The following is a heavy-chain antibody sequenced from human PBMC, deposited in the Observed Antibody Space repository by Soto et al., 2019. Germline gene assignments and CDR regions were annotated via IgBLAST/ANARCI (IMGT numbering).Heavy chain of an antibody. D-gene: IGHD3-10*01. CDR2: VHHSWGS. J-gene: IGHJ6*02. V-gene: IGHV4-59*08. Sequence: QVQLQESGPGLVKPSETMSLSCTVSGGSISSYYWSWFRQSPGKRMEWIGYVHHSWGSSYNPALQSRGAISLASSMSQSSLKVSSVTATGTAVYYFAGQGFGPLHGLVDVWGQGPTVTVSS. CDR1: GGSISSYY. CDR3: AGQGFGPLHGLVDV.